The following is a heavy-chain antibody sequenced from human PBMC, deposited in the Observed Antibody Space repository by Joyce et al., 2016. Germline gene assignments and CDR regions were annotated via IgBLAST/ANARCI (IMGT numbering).Heavy chain of an antibody. CDR3: ARGGISYYYAMDV. D-gene: IGHD3-16*01. CDR1: GSTFSSSS. J-gene: IGHJ6*02. Sequence: QLVESGGGVVKAGGSLRLSCEASGSTFSSSSLSWFRQAPGKGLDWVAAISATSYYIFHAETVRGRFTVSRDNAKKTLYLQMNSLRAEDSAVFYCARGGISYYYAMDVWGQGTTVTVSS. CDR2: ISATSYYI. V-gene: IGHV3-21*01.